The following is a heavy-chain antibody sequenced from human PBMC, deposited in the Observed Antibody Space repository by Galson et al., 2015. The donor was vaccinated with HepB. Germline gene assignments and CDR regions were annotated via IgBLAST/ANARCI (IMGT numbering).Heavy chain of an antibody. Sequence: SLRLSCAASGFTFDDHAMSWVRQVPGKGLEWVAGINWNGASTQYADSVKGRFTISRDNAKNFLYLQMDSLRPEDTALYHCARSMWQLVGWFDPWGQGTLVTVSS. V-gene: IGHV3-20*01. CDR3: ARSMWQLVGWFDP. CDR2: INWNGAST. D-gene: IGHD6-13*01. CDR1: GFTFDDHA. J-gene: IGHJ5*02.